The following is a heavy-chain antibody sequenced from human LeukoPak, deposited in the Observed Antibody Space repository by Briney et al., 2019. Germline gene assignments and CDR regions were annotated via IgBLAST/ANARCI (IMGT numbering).Heavy chain of an antibody. Sequence: GGSLRLSFAASEFTFSSYSMNWVRQAPGKGLEWVSYISSSSSIMYYAGSVKGRFTFSRDNANNSLYLQMNSLRDEETDVYYCARAILPDGSGSCYFDYWRQGTLVTVS. CDR2: ISSSSSIM. J-gene: IGHJ4*02. CDR1: EFTFSSYS. V-gene: IGHV3-48*02. D-gene: IGHD3-10*01. CDR3: ARAILPDGSGSCYFDY.